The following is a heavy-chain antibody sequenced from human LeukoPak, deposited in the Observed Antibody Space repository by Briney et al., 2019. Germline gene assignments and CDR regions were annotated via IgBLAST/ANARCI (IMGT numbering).Heavy chain of an antibody. D-gene: IGHD3-16*01. CDR1: GFRFSSHA. J-gene: IGHJ5*02. V-gene: IGHV3-30-3*01. CDR3: AKTLGADCFDH. Sequence: GGSLRLSCAASGFRFSSHAMHWVRQAPGKGLEWLALITYDGSAEYYADSVKGRFIISRDNSHNTVFLQMRRLRLEDTALYFCAKTLGADCFDHWGQGTLVTVSS. CDR2: ITYDGSAE.